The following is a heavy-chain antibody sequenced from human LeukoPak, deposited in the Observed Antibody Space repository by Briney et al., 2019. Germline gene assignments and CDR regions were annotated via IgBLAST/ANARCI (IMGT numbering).Heavy chain of an antibody. CDR2: IYHSGST. J-gene: IGHJ4*02. CDR1: GGSISSGGYS. Sequence: SQTLSLTCPVSGGSISSGGYSWSWIRQPPGKGLEWIGYIYHSGSTYYNPSLKSRVTISVDRSKNQFSLKLSSVTAADTAVYYCARETRSSSWSYYFDYWGQGTLVTVSS. D-gene: IGHD6-13*01. CDR3: ARETRSSSWSYYFDY. V-gene: IGHV4-30-2*01.